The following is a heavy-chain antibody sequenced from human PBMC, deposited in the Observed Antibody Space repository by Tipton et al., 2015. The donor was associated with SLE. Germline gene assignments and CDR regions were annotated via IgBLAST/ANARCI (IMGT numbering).Heavy chain of an antibody. D-gene: IGHD6-19*01. CDR3: ARRDYSSGWDYFDH. V-gene: IGHV4-59*01. CDR2: IYYGGST. Sequence: TLSLTCAVTGGSINNYYWSWIRQPPGKGLEWIGYIYYGGSTNYNPSLKSRVTISVDTAKNQYSLKVNSVTAADTAVYFCARRDYSSGWDYFDHWGQGTLVTVSS. CDR1: GGSINNYY. J-gene: IGHJ4*02.